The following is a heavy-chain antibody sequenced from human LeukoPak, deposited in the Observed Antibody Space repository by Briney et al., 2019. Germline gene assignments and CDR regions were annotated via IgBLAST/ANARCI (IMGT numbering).Heavy chain of an antibody. J-gene: IGHJ4*02. Sequence: GASVKVSCKASGYTFTGYYMHWVRQAPGQGLEWMGWINPNSGGTNYAQKFQGWVTMTRDTSISTAYMELSRLRSDDTAVYYCARSRDYYDPPDYWGQGTLVTVSS. CDR3: ARSRDYYDPPDY. D-gene: IGHD3-22*01. CDR1: GYTFTGYY. V-gene: IGHV1-2*04. CDR2: INPNSGGT.